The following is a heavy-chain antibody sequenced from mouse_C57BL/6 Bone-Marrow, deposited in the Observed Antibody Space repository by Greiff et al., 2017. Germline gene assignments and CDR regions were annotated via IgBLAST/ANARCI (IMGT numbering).Heavy chain of an antibody. CDR2: IWSDGST. J-gene: IGHJ4*01. CDR1: GFSLTSYG. V-gene: IGHV2-6-1*01. Sequence: VMLVESGPGLVAPSQRLSITCTVSGFSLTSYGVHWVRQPPGKGLEWLVVIWSDGSTTYNSALKSRLSISKDNSKSQVFLKMNSLQTDDTAMYYCARHWNDYYAMDYWGQGTSVTVSS. CDR3: ARHWNDYYAMDY.